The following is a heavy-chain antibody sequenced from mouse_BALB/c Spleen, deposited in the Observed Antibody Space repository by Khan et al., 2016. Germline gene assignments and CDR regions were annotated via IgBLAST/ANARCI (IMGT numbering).Heavy chain of an antibody. J-gene: IGHJ4*01. D-gene: IGHD1-1*01. CDR3: ASSTQSFYAMDY. CDR2: IDPFNGGT. Sequence: VQLKESGPELMKPGASVKISCKASAYSFTSYYMHWVKQSHGKSLEWIGYIDPFNGGTSYNQKFKGKATLTVDKSSSTAYMHLSSLTSEDSAVYYCASSTQSFYAMDYWGQGTSVTVSS. CDR1: AYSFTSYY. V-gene: IGHV1S135*01.